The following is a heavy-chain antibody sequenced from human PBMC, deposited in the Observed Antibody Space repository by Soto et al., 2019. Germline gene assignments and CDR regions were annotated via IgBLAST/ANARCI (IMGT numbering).Heavy chain of an antibody. CDR1: GYTFTGYA. CDR3: ASAYCGGDCSNYYYGMDV. V-gene: IGHV1-3*01. Sequence: ASVKVSCKASGYTFTGYAMHWVRQAPGQRLEWMGWINAGNGNTKYSQKFQGRVTITRDTSASTAYMELSSLRSEDTAVYCCASAYCGGDCSNYYYGMDVWGQGTTVTVSS. D-gene: IGHD2-21*02. CDR2: INAGNGNT. J-gene: IGHJ6*02.